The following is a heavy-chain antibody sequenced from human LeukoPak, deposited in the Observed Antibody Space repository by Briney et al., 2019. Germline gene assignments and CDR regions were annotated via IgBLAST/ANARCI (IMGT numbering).Heavy chain of an antibody. V-gene: IGHV3-74*01. CDR2: INPDDEST. J-gene: IGHJ4*02. Sequence: PGGSLRLSCVASGFTFRKYWLHWVRQAPGKGLEWVSRINPDDESTSYADSVRGRFTISRDNAQNTLYLQMNSLRAEDTAVYYCARVTFGEYRLDYWGQGTLVTVSS. D-gene: IGHD3-10*01. CDR3: ARVTFGEYRLDY. CDR1: GFTFRKYW.